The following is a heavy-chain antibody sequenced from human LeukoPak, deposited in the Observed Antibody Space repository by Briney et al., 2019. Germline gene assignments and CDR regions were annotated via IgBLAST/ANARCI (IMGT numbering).Heavy chain of an antibody. CDR3: ARKYYDILTGYYSDY. D-gene: IGHD3-9*01. CDR1: GFSLSTSGMC. Sequence: SGPTLVNPTQTLTLTCTFSGFSLSTSGMCVSWIRQPPGKALEWLARIDWDDDKYYSTSLKTRLTISKDTSKNQVVLTMTNMDPVDTATYYCARKYYDILTGYYSDYWGQGTLVTVSS. CDR2: IDWDDDK. V-gene: IGHV2-70*11. J-gene: IGHJ4*02.